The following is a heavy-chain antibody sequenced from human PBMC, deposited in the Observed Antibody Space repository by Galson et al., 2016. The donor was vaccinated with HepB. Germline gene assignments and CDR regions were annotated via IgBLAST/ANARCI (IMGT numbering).Heavy chain of an antibody. V-gene: IGHV3-21*01. D-gene: IGHD2/OR15-2a*01. CDR3: TRRESLSLDY. CDR2: ISSNSRDT. J-gene: IGHJ4*02. CDR1: GFTFRTYS. Sequence: SLRLSCAASGFTFRTYSMNWVRQAPGKGLEWVSSISSNSRDTDYADSVKGRFTISGDNAKNSLYLQMTSLRVEDTAMYYCTRRESLSLDYWGQGTLVTVSS.